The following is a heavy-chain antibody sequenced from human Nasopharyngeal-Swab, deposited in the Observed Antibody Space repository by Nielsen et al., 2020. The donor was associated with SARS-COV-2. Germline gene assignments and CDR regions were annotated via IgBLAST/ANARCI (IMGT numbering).Heavy chain of an antibody. CDR2: INTNTGNP. J-gene: IGHJ4*02. CDR3: ARPYCSGRTCYGSFDS. D-gene: IGHD2-15*01. CDR1: GYTFTSYA. Sequence: ASVKVSCKASGYTFTSYAMNWVRQAPGQGLEWMGWINTNTGNPTYAQGFTGRFVFSLDTSVSTAYLQISSLKAEDTAVYYCARPYCSGRTCYGSFDSWGQGTLVTVSS. V-gene: IGHV7-4-1*02.